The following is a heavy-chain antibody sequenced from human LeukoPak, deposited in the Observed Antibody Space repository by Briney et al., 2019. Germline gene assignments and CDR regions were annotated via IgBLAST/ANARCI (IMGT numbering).Heavy chain of an antibody. CDR1: GGSISSSSYY. CDR2: IYYSGST. CDR3: ARHFRPANMVRGVDNWFDP. D-gene: IGHD3-10*01. Sequence: PSETLSLTCTVSGGSISSSSYYWGWIRQPPGKGLEWIGSIYYSGSTYYNPSLKSRVTISVDTSKNQFSLKLSSVTAADTAVYYCARHFRPANMVRGVDNWFDPWGQGTLVTVSS. V-gene: IGHV4-39*01. J-gene: IGHJ5*02.